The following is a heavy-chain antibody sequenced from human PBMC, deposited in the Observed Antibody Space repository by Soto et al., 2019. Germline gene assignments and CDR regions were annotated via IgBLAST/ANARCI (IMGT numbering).Heavy chain of an antibody. CDR2: IYYSGST. J-gene: IGHJ4*02. V-gene: IGHV4-31*03. CDR1: GGSISSGGYY. D-gene: IGHD3-10*02. Sequence: QVQLQESGPGLVKPSQTLSLTCTVSGGSISSGGYYWSWIRQHPGKGLEWIGDIYYSGSTYYNPSLQSRVXKAXHXFKNQVPLKLSSVTAADTAMYYCARLSSGERLTFAYWGQGTLVTVSS. CDR3: ARLSSGERLTFAY.